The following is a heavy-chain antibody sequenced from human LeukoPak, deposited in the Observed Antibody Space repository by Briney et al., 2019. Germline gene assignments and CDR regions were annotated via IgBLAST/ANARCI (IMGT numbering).Heavy chain of an antibody. CDR3: ARDGAVTGYFDY. CDR2: IIPIFGTA. J-gene: IGHJ4*02. CDR1: GGTFSSYA. V-gene: IGHV1-69*01. D-gene: IGHD6-19*01. Sequence: SVKVSCKASGGTFSSYAISWVRQAPGQGLEWMGGIIPIFGTANYAQKFQGRVTITADESTSTAYMELSSLRSEDTAVYYCARDGAVTGYFDYWGQGTLVTVSS.